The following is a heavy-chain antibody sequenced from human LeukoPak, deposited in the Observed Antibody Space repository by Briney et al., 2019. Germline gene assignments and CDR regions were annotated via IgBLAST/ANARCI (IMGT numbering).Heavy chain of an antibody. V-gene: IGHV4-39*07. CDR3: AGFGGYSYGTFDY. CDR1: SYY. D-gene: IGHD5-18*01. Sequence: SYYWMSWIRQPPGKGLEWIGSIYYSGSTYYNPSLKSRVTISVDTSKNQFSLKLSSATAADTAVYYCAGFGGYSYGTFDYWGQGTLVTVSS. CDR2: IYYSGST. J-gene: IGHJ4*02.